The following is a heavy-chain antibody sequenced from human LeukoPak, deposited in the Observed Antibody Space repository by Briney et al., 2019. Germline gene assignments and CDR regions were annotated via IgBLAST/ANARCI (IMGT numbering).Heavy chain of an antibody. CDR2: IYYSGST. CDR1: GGSISSYY. Sequence: SETLSLTCTVSGGSISSYYWSWIRQPPGKGLEWIGYIYYSGSTNYNPSLKSRVTISVDTSKNQFSLKLSSVTAADTAVYYCARSHPARGWFDPWGQGTLVTVSS. D-gene: IGHD2-2*01. CDR3: ARSHPARGWFDP. V-gene: IGHV4-59*01. J-gene: IGHJ5*02.